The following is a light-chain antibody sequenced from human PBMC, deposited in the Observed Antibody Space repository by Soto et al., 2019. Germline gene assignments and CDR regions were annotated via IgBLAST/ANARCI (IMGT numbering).Light chain of an antibody. CDR2: GAS. Sequence: EIVLTQSPGTLSLSPGDRVTLSCRASQSVSNRYVAWYQHNPGQAPRLLINGASSRAAGIPDKVSGSGSGTDVTLTISSLESEDFAVYYCQQYGSSPYPFGQGAELEI. CDR1: QSVSNRY. CDR3: QQYGSSPYP. J-gene: IGKJ2*01. V-gene: IGKV3-20*01.